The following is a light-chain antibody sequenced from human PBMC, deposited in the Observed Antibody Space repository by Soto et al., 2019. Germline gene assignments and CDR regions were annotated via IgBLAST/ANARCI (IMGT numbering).Light chain of an antibody. V-gene: IGKV3-15*01. CDR2: GAS. J-gene: IGKJ1*01. CDR3: QQYDNWPLT. Sequence: EIVMMQSPATLPVSPGERATLSCSASQSVSSNLAWYQQRPGQAPRLLIYGASTRATDIPASFSGSGSGTEFTLTISSLQSEDFAVYYCQQYDNWPLTFGQGTKVDIK. CDR1: QSVSSN.